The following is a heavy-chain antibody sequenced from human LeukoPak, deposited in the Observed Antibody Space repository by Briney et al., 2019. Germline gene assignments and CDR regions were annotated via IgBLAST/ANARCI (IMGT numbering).Heavy chain of an antibody. V-gene: IGHV3-21*06. CDR3: ARDLYGDYALDY. CDR2: ISGSSSSI. J-gene: IGHJ4*02. Sequence: GGSLRLSCAASGFTFTTYSMNWVRQAPEKGPEWVSSISGSSSSIYYADSVKGRFTISRDNAKNSLYLQMNSLRAEDTAVYYCARDLYGDYALDYWGQGTLVTVSS. CDR1: GFTFTTYS. D-gene: IGHD4-17*01.